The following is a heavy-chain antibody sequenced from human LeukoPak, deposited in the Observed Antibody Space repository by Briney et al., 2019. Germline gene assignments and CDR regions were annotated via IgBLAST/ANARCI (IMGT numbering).Heavy chain of an antibody. J-gene: IGHJ6*02. V-gene: IGHV1-18*01. D-gene: IGHD3-3*01. CDR1: GYTFTSYG. Sequence: ASVKVSCKASGYTFTSYGISWVRQAPGQGLEWMGWISAYNGNTNYAQKLQGRVTMTTDTSTSTAYMELRSLRPDDTAVYYCAYTTDFPYYDFWSGMDVWGQGTTVTVSS. CDR2: ISAYNGNT. CDR3: AYTTDFPYYDFWSGMDV.